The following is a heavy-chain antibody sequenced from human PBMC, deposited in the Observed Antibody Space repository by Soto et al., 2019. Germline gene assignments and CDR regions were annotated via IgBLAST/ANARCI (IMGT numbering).Heavy chain of an antibody. D-gene: IGHD6-13*01. J-gene: IGHJ6*02. V-gene: IGHV4-39*01. Sequence: SETLSLTCTVSGGSISSSTYYWGWIRQPPGKALEWFGSIYYSGSTYYNLSLKSRVTISVDTSKNQFSLKLSSVTAADTAVYYCARLRAAGLSQIIAAAGSRYYYYYGMDVWGQGTTVT. CDR1: GGSISSSTYY. CDR3: ARLRAAGLSQIIAAAGSRYYYYYGMDV. CDR2: IYYSGST.